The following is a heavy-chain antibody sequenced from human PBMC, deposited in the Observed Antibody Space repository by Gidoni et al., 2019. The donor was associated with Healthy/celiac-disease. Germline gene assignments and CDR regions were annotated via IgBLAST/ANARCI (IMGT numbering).Heavy chain of an antibody. CDR3: ARGGMWLAH. CDR1: GFTFSSYW. CDR2: IKQDGSEK. D-gene: IGHD6-19*01. J-gene: IGHJ4*02. Sequence: EGQLVESGGGLVQPGGSLRPSCAAFGFTFSSYWMSWVRQAPGKGLEWVANIKQDGSEKYYVDSVKGRFTISRDNAKNSLYLQMNSLRAEDTAVYYCARGGMWLAHWGQGTLVTVSS. V-gene: IGHV3-7*01.